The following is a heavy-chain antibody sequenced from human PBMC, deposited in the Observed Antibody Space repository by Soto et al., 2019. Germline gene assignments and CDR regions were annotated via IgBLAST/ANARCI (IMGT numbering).Heavy chain of an antibody. Sequence: GGSLRLSCAASGFTFSDYYMSWIRQAPGKGLEWVSYISGSGDTIYYADSVKGRFTISRDNAKKSLYLQVNSLRAEDTAVYYCARDRASYYYTSGPYCFDYWGQGTLVTSPQ. CDR2: ISGSGDTI. CDR3: ARDRASYYYTSGPYCFDY. CDR1: GFTFSDYY. D-gene: IGHD3-10*01. V-gene: IGHV3-11*01. J-gene: IGHJ4*02.